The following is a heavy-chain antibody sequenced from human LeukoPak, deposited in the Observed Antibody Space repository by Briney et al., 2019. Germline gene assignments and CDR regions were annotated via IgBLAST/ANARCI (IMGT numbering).Heavy chain of an antibody. CDR3: ARGVPAAMDPELDY. D-gene: IGHD2-2*01. Sequence: GESLKISCKVSGYTFTTYWIGWVRQMPGKGLEWMGIIYPADSDTRSISVGKSISTAYLQWSSLKASDTAMYYCARGVPAAMDPELDYWGQGTLVTVSS. V-gene: IGHV5-51*01. J-gene: IGHJ4*02. CDR1: GYTFTTYW. CDR2: IYPADSDT.